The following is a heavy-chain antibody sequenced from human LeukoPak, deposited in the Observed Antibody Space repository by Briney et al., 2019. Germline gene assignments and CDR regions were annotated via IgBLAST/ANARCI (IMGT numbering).Heavy chain of an antibody. Sequence: PGGSLRLSCVASGFILSTSEMNWVRQAPGKGLEWVSFIASDGTIYYADSVKGRFTLSRDNAKNSLYLQMNSLRAEDTAVYYCARDSPPDDWGQGTLVTVSS. J-gene: IGHJ4*02. CDR3: ARDSPPDD. V-gene: IGHV3-48*03. CDR1: GFILSTSE. CDR2: IASDGTI.